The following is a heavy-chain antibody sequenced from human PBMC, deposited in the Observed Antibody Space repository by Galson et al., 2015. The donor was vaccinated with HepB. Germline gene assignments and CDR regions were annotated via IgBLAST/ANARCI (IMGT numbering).Heavy chain of an antibody. V-gene: IGHV3-15*01. CDR1: GFTFRNAW. Sequence: SLRLSCAASGFTFRNAWMSWVRQAPGKGLEWVGRIKSKIDGGTTEYAAPVKGRFTISRDDSKNTLYLQMNSLKTEDTAVYYCTTVDRIVGATPLGYWGQGTLVTVSS. CDR3: TTVDRIVGATPLGY. J-gene: IGHJ4*02. D-gene: IGHD1-26*01. CDR2: IKSKIDGGTT.